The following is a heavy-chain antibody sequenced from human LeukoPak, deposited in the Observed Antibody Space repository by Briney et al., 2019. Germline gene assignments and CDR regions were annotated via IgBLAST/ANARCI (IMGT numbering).Heavy chain of an antibody. V-gene: IGHV3-30*02. CDR1: GFTFSSYG. CDR2: IWYDGSNK. CDR3: AKDQNYDSSGQRHDAFDI. J-gene: IGHJ3*02. D-gene: IGHD3-22*01. Sequence: GGSLRLSCAASGFTFSSYGMHWVRQAPGKGLEWVAVIWYDGSNKYYADSVKGRFTISRDNSKNTLYLQMNSLRAEDTAVYYCAKDQNYDSSGQRHDAFDIWGQGTMVTVSS.